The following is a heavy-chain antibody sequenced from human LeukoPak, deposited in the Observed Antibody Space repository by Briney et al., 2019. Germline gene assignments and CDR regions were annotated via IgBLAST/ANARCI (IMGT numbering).Heavy chain of an antibody. CDR2: IYHSGST. CDR3: ARGTNEDDAFDI. V-gene: IGHV4-38-2*02. CDR1: GYSISSGYY. J-gene: IGHJ3*02. D-gene: IGHD1/OR15-1a*01. Sequence: SETLSLTCTVSGYSISSGYYWGWIRQPPGKGLEWIGSIYHSGSTYYNPSLKSRVTISVDTSKNQFSLKLSSVTAADTAVYYCARGTNEDDAFDIWGQGTMVTVSS.